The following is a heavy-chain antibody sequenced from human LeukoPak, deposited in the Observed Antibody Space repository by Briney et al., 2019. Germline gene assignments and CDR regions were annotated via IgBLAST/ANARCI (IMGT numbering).Heavy chain of an antibody. CDR2: ISGSGGST. Sequence: PGGSLRLSCAASGFTFSSYAMSWVRQAPGKGLEWVSAISGSGGSTYYADSVKGRFTISRDNSGNILHLQMSSLRAEDTAIHYCAKQFVDIWGQGTLVIVSS. CDR3: AKQFVDI. J-gene: IGHJ5*02. CDR1: GFTFSSYA. D-gene: IGHD5-24*01. V-gene: IGHV3-23*01.